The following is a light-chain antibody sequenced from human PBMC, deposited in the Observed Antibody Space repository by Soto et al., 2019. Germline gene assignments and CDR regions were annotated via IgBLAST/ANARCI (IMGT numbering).Light chain of an antibody. CDR1: QSLLDSNGYNY. CDR2: LGS. V-gene: IGKV2-28*01. J-gene: IGKJ5*01. Sequence: DIVMTQSPLSLPVTPGEPASISCRCSQSLLDSNGYNYLDWYLQKPGQSPQLLIYLGSNRASGVPDRFSGSGSGTDFTLKISRVEAEDVGVYYCMQALRAPITFGQGTRLEIK. CDR3: MQALRAPIT.